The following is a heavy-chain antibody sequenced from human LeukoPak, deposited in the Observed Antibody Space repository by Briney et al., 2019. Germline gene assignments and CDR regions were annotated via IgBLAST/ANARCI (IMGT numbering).Heavy chain of an antibody. D-gene: IGHD3-16*01. CDR1: GFTFSGYS. CDR3: TRVGVGGY. J-gene: IGHJ4*02. Sequence: GGSLRLSCAASGFTFSGYSMNWVRQAPGKGLEWVANISPDGSDRYYVDSVKGRFTISRDNAKDSLFLQMNSLRAEDTAMYFCTRVGVGGYWGQGTLVTVSS. CDR2: ISPDGSDR. V-gene: IGHV3-7*01.